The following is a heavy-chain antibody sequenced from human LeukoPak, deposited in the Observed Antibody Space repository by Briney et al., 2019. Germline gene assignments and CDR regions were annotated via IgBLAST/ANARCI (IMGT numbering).Heavy chain of an antibody. CDR2: IKQDGSEI. CDR3: ARSPDGFDY. D-gene: IGHD5-24*01. Sequence: GSLRLSCAASGFIFSSYWMSWVRQAPGKVLEWVANIKQDGSEIFYAGSVKGRFTISRDNAKNSLYLQMNSLRAEDTAVYYCARSPDGFDYWGRGTLVTVSS. CDR1: GFIFSSYW. V-gene: IGHV3-7*03. J-gene: IGHJ4*02.